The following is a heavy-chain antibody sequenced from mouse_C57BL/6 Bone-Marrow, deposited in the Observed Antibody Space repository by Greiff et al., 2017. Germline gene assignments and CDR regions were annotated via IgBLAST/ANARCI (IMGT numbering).Heavy chain of an antibody. CDR1: GYTFTDYA. CDR2: ISTYYGDA. D-gene: IGHD6-2*01. V-gene: IGHV1-67*01. J-gene: IGHJ4*01. CDR3: ARKEESEDDMDY. Sequence: VQLQQSGPELVRPGVSVKISCKASGYTFTDYAMHWVKQSHAQGLEWIGVISTYYGDASYNQKFKDKATMTVDKSSSTAYMELARLTSEDSAVYYCARKEESEDDMDYWGQGTSVTVAS.